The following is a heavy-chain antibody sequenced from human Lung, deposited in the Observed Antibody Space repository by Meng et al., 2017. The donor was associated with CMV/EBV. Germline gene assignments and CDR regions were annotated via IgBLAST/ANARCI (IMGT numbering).Heavy chain of an antibody. D-gene: IGHD3-22*01. CDR2: ISSSGSTI. J-gene: IGHJ4*02. Sequence: SXKISXAASGFTFSSYEMNWVRQAPGKGLGWVSYISSSGSTIYYADSVKGRFTISRDYAKNSLYLQMNSLRAEDTAVYYCARVPYYYDNSGYYYSPSVYFDYWGQGXLVTVSS. V-gene: IGHV3-48*03. CDR1: GFTFSSYE. CDR3: ARVPYYYDNSGYYYSPSVYFDY.